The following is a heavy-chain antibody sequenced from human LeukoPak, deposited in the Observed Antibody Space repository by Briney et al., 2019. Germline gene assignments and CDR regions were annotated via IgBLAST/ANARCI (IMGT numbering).Heavy chain of an antibody. CDR3: AKDPEGYYGSGRGFDY. J-gene: IGHJ4*02. CDR2: IKSKTDGGTT. CDR1: GFTFSNAW. D-gene: IGHD3-10*01. V-gene: IGHV3-15*01. Sequence: PGGPLRLSCAASGFTFSNAWMSWVRQAPGKGLEWVGRIKSKTDGGTTDYAAPVKGRFTISRDDSKNTLYLQMNSLKTEDTAVYYCAKDPEGYYGSGRGFDYWGQGTLVTVSS.